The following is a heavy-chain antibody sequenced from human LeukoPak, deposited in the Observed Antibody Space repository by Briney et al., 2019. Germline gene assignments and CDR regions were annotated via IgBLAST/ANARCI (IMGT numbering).Heavy chain of an antibody. V-gene: IGHV3-64*01. J-gene: IGHJ6*02. Sequence: GGSLRLSCAASGFTFSNYIIHWVRQAPGKGLEDVSAISNNGDRTYYANSVKGRFTISRDNSKKMLYLQMGSLRVEDMAVYYCVRDGDVSPIRPQHYGMDVWGQGTTVTVSS. CDR1: GFTFSNYI. D-gene: IGHD4-17*01. CDR3: VRDGDVSPIRPQHYGMDV. CDR2: ISNNGDRT.